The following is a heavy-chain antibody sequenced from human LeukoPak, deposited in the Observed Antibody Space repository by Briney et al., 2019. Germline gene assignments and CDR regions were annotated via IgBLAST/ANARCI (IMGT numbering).Heavy chain of an antibody. CDR2: FNHSAST. CDR3: AIRKYYDILTGYRKIPTSGFDP. Sequence: PLQTPSLTCAVYGGSFSYYYWSWIRHRPGKTVEWSGEFNHSASTNYSPSLKSRVTISVDTSKNQFSLKLSSVTAADTAVYYCAIRKYYDILTGYRKIPTSGFDPWGQGTLVTVSS. D-gene: IGHD3-9*01. V-gene: IGHV4-34*01. CDR1: GGSFSYYY. J-gene: IGHJ5*02.